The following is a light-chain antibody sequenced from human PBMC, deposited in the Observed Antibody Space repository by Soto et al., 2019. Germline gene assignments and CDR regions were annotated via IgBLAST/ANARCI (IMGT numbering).Light chain of an antibody. CDR1: QSISSW. CDR3: QQYNSYWT. J-gene: IGKJ1*01. Sequence: DIQMTQSPSTLSASVGDRVTITCRASQSISSWLAWYQQKPGKAPKLLIYKASTLKSGVPSRFSGSGSGTEFTLTISILQPDDFATYYCQQYNSYWTFGQGTKVEIK. V-gene: IGKV1-5*03. CDR2: KAS.